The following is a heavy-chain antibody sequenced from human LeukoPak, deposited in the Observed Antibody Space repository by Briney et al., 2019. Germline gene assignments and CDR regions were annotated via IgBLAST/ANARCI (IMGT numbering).Heavy chain of an antibody. CDR1: GFTFSKYA. CDR3: AKELAAGATN. CDR2: ISGSGGGP. Sequence: GGSLRLSCAASGFTFSKYAMSWVRQAPGKGLEWVSGISGSGGGPYYADSVKGRFTIPRDNSKNTLYLQMNSLRAEDTAVYYCAKELAAGATNWGQGTLVTVSS. V-gene: IGHV3-23*01. J-gene: IGHJ4*02. D-gene: IGHD6-13*01.